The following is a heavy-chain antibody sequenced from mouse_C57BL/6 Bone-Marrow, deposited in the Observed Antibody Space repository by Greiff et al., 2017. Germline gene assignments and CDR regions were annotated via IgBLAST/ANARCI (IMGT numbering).Heavy chain of an antibody. Sequence: VQRVESGAELVRPGASVKLSCKASGYTFTDYYINWVKQRPGQGLEWIARIYPGSGNTYYNEKFKGKATLTAEKSSSAAYMQLSSLTSEDSAVYFCARSRSPYYFDYWGQGTTLTVSS. J-gene: IGHJ2*01. CDR2: IYPGSGNT. V-gene: IGHV1-76*01. CDR1: GYTFTDYY. CDR3: ARSRSPYYFDY.